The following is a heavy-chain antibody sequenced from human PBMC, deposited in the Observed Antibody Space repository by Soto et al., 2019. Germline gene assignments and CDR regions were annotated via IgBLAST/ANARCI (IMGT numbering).Heavy chain of an antibody. CDR1: GYTFTSYD. J-gene: IGHJ4*02. CDR3: ARADYYDRSCYLLPCRY. CDR2: MNPNSGNT. Sequence: ASVKVSCKASGYTFTSYDINWVRQATGQGLEWMGWMNPNSGNTGYAQKFQGRVTMTRNTSISTAYMELSSLRSEDTAVYYCARADYYDRSCYLLPCRYCGQGTLVTVPS. D-gene: IGHD3-22*01. V-gene: IGHV1-8*01.